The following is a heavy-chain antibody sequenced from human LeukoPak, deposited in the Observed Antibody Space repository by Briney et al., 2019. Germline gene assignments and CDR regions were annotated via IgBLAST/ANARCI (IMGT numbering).Heavy chain of an antibody. CDR3: AKDRAPMVVYYYMDV. Sequence: HPGGSLRLSCAASGFTFSIYGMQWVRQAPGKGLEWVAFIQYDGSDKYYADSVKGRFTISRDNPKNTLFLQLNSLRAEDTAVYYCAKDRAPMVVYYYMDVWGKGTTVTVSS. CDR2: IQYDGSDK. CDR1: GFTFSIYG. D-gene: IGHD2-8*01. J-gene: IGHJ6*03. V-gene: IGHV3-30*02.